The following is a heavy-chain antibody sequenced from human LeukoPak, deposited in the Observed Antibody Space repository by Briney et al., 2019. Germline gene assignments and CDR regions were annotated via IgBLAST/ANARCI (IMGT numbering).Heavy chain of an antibody. CDR1: GGSISSYY. D-gene: IGHD2-2*01. Sequence: SETLSLTCTVSGGSISSYYWSWIRQPPGKGLEWIGYIYYCGSTNYNPSLKSRVTISVDTSKNQFSLKLSSVTAADTAVYYCASPKNQLYAFDIWGQGTMVTVSS. V-gene: IGHV4-59*08. CDR3: ASPKNQLYAFDI. CDR2: IYYCGST. J-gene: IGHJ3*02.